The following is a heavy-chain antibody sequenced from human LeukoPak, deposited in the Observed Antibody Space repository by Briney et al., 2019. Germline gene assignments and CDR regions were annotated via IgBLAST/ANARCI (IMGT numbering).Heavy chain of an antibody. J-gene: IGHJ3*02. V-gene: IGHV1-2*02. CDR2: INPNSGGT. Sequence: ASVKVSCKASGHTFTSYGISWVRQAPGQGLEWMGWINPNSGGTNYAQKFQGRVTMTRDTSISTAYMELSRLRSDDTAVYYCAREDIVVVPAAIKSSAFDIWGQGTMVTVSS. CDR1: GHTFTSYG. D-gene: IGHD2-2*02. CDR3: AREDIVVVPAAIKSSAFDI.